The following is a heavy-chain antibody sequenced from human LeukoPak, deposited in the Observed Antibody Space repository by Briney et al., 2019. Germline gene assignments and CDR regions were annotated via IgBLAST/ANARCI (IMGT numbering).Heavy chain of an antibody. J-gene: IGHJ3*02. V-gene: IGHV1-2*02. CDR3: ARDQGSGWYRDAFDI. CDR2: INPKSGGT. D-gene: IGHD6-19*01. CDR1: GCTFSSYA. Sequence: ASVKVSCKASGCTFSSYAINWVRQAPGQGLEWMGWINPKSGGTNYAQKFQVRVTMTRDTSISTAYMELSRLRSDDTAVYDCARDQGSGWYRDAFDIWGQGTMVTVSS.